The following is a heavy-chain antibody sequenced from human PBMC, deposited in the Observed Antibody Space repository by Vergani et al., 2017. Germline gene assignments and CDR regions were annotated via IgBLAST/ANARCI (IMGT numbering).Heavy chain of an antibody. D-gene: IGHD1-7*01. CDR3: ARHAVTNWNYERLYFDY. J-gene: IGHJ4*02. V-gene: IGHV4-39*01. CDR1: GCSITPTTYY. CDR2: IDYSGST. Sequence: QLQLQESGPELVKPSETLSLPSTVSGCSITPTTYYWGWLRHPPGMCLECFAGIDYSGSTYYNPSLKSRVTISVYTSKNQFSLKLSSVTAADTAVYYCARHAVTNWNYERLYFDYWGQGTLVTVSS.